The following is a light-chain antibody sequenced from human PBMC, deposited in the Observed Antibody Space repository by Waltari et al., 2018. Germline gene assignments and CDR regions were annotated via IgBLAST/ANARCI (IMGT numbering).Light chain of an antibody. CDR1: QNVRIY. CDR3: QQYVESPAT. CDR2: HAP. J-gene: IGKJ1*01. Sequence: EIVLTQSPGTVSLSPGDRATFSCLASQNVRIYLAWYQQKPGQAPRLLIYHAPLRANCIPDRFSASGSGTDFSLTISRLEPEDFAMYYCQQYVESPATFGQGTKVVIK. V-gene: IGKV3-20*01.